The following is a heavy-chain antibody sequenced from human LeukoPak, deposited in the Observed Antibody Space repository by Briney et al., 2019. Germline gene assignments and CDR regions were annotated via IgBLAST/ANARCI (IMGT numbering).Heavy chain of an antibody. CDR3: AKAKGAAVAAFLRYFDY. CDR1: GFTFSSSA. CDR2: ISGSGGST. D-gene: IGHD6-19*01. Sequence: QPGGSLRLSCAASGFTFSSSAMSWVRQAPGKGLEWVSTISGSGGSTYYADSVKGRFTISRDNSKYTLSLQMNSLRAEDTAVYYCAKAKGAAVAAFLRYFDYWGQGTLVTVSS. J-gene: IGHJ4*02. V-gene: IGHV3-23*01.